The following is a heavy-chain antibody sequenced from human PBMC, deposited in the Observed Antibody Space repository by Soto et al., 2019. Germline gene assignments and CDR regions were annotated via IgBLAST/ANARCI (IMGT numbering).Heavy chain of an antibody. D-gene: IGHD1-26*01. J-gene: IGHJ6*03. CDR2: TYYRSKWYN. CDR1: GDSVSSNSAA. CDR3: ARVEERKSPWDPYYYYMDV. V-gene: IGHV6-1*01. Sequence: PSQTLSLTCAISGDSVSSNSAAWNWIRQSPSRGLEWLGRTYYRSKWYNDYAVSVKSRITINPDTSKNQFSLQLNSVTPEDTAVYYCARVEERKSPWDPYYYYMDVWGKGTTAT.